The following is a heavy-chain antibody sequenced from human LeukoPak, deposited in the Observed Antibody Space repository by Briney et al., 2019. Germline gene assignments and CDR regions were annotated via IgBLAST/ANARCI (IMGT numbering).Heavy chain of an antibody. Sequence: SETLSLTCAVSGVSISDYYWSWIRQPPGKGLEWIGYIYNNWITNYKPPLESRVTISVDTSKNQFSLKLSSVTAADTAVYYCARGNGEQLVDWGQGTLVTVSS. CDR1: GVSISDYY. CDR2: IYNNWIT. D-gene: IGHD6-6*01. CDR3: ARGNGEQLVD. V-gene: IGHV4-59*01. J-gene: IGHJ4*02.